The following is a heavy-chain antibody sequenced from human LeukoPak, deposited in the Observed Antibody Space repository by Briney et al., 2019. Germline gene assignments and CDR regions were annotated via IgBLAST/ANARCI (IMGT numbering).Heavy chain of an antibody. V-gene: IGHV3-13*04. Sequence: GGSLRLSCAASGFTFSLYDMHWVRQATGKGLEWVSAIGTAGDTYYPGSVTGRFTISRENAKNSFYLQMNSLRAGDTAVYYCAISRYYSDSSAYYPDHWGQGTLVTVSS. CDR2: IGTAGDT. J-gene: IGHJ4*02. D-gene: IGHD3-22*01. CDR3: AISRYYSDSSAYYPDH. CDR1: GFTFSLYD.